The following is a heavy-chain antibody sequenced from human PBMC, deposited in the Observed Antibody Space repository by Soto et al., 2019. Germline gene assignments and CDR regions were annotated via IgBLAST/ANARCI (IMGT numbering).Heavy chain of an antibody. CDR2: IYYSGST. J-gene: IGHJ5*02. D-gene: IGHD3-10*01. Sequence: SETLSLTCTVSGGSISSYYWSWIRQPPGKGLEWIGYIYYSGSTNYNPSLKSRVTISVDTSKNQFSLKLSSVTAADTAVYYCARDSLGYGSGSYSAWFDPWGQGTLVTVSS. CDR3: ARDSLGYGSGSYSAWFDP. V-gene: IGHV4-59*01. CDR1: GGSISSYY.